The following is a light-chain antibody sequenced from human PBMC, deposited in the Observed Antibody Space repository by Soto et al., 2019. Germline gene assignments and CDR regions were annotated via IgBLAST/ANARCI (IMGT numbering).Light chain of an antibody. Sequence: QSVLTQPPSVSGAPGQRVTISCTGSSSNIGAGYDVHWYQQLPGTAPKLLIYGNSNRPSGVPDRFSGSKSDTSASLAITGLQTEDEADYYCQSYDSSLSDSVFGGGTKLTVL. V-gene: IGLV1-40*01. CDR3: QSYDSSLSDSV. J-gene: IGLJ2*01. CDR2: GNS. CDR1: SSNIGAGYD.